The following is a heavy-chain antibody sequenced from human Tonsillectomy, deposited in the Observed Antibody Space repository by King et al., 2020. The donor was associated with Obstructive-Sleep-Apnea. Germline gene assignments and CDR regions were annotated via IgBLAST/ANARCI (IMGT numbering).Heavy chain of an antibody. CDR2: ISYDGSNK. CDR1: GFTFSSYG. J-gene: IGHJ6*02. D-gene: IGHD6-13*01. CDR3: AKEMIAAAATGGMDD. Sequence: VQLVESGGGVVQPGRSLRLSCAASGFTFSSYGMNWVRQAPGKGLEWVAVISYDGSNKYYADSVKGRFTVSRDNSKNTLYLQMNSLRPEDTAVYYCAKEMIAAAATGGMDDWGQGTTVTVSS. V-gene: IGHV3-30*18.